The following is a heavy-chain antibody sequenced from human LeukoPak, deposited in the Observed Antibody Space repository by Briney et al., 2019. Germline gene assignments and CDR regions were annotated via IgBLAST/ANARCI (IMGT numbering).Heavy chain of an antibody. CDR1: GFTFSSYW. D-gene: IGHD4-17*01. CDR2: INSDGSST. Sequence: PGGSLRLSCAASGFTFSSYWMHWVRQAPGKGLVWVSRINSDGSSTTYADSVKGRFTISRDNAKNTLYLQMNSLRAEDTAVYYCAGLYGGYGDYYFDYWGQGTLVTVSS. V-gene: IGHV3-74*01. CDR3: AGLYGGYGDYYFDY. J-gene: IGHJ4*02.